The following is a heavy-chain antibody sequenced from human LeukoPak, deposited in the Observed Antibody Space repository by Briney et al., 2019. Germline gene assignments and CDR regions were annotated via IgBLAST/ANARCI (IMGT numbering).Heavy chain of an antibody. D-gene: IGHD3-10*01. J-gene: IGHJ6*03. CDR2: INHSGST. CDR3: VRALWFGESYYYYMDA. V-gene: IGHV4-34*01. Sequence: PSETLSLTCAVYGGSFSGYYWSWIRQPPGKGLEWIGEINHSGSTSYTPSLKSRVTISVGTSKNQFSLKLSSVTAADTAVYYCVRALWFGESYYYYMDAWGKGTTVTVSS. CDR1: GGSFSGYY.